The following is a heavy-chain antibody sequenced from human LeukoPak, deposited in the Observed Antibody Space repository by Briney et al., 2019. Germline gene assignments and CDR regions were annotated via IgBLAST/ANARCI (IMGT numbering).Heavy chain of an antibody. Sequence: SETLSLTCAVSGYSISSGYYWGWIRQPPGKGLEWNGSIYHSGSTYYNPSLKSRATISVDTSKNQFSLKLSSVTAADTAVYYCAGGDPSEMDVWGKGTTVTVSS. D-gene: IGHD2-21*02. CDR3: AGGDPSEMDV. CDR2: IYHSGST. CDR1: GYSISSGYY. J-gene: IGHJ6*04. V-gene: IGHV4-38-2*01.